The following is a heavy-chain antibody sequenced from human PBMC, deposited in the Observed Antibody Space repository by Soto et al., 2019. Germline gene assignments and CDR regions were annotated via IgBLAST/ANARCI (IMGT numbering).Heavy chain of an antibody. CDR3: ARLPGPLVAVLSLYPVDGREPVSDADV. V-gene: IGHV3-30-3*01. J-gene: IGHJ6*01. D-gene: IGHD6-19*01. CDR1: GLTFSSYP. Sequence: QMQLVESGGGVVQPGRSLRLSCAASGLTFSSYPMHCVRQAPGKGLEWVPVISFDGSKKYYADSVKGSFFISKDNSKNMSSLQMNSLRGEDVAVYYCARLPGPLVAVLSLYPVDGREPVSDADVWGQGTAVTVSS. CDR2: ISFDGSKK.